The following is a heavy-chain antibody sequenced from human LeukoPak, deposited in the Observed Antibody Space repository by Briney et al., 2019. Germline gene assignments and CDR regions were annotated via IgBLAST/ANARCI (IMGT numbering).Heavy chain of an antibody. CDR3: SRDQGYSGYRRRFDY. D-gene: IGHD5-12*01. Sequence: ASVKVSCKASGYTFTGYYMHWVRQAPGQGVEWMGRINPNSGGTKYAQKFQGRGTMTRDTSISTAYMQLSRLRSDDTSVYYCSRDQGYSGYRRRFDYWGQGTLVTVSS. CDR1: GYTFTGYY. V-gene: IGHV1-2*06. J-gene: IGHJ4*02. CDR2: INPNSGGT.